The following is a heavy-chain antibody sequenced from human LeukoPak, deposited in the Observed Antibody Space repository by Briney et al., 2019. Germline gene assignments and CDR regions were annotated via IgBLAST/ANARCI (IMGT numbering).Heavy chain of an antibody. J-gene: IGHJ5*02. D-gene: IGHD2-2*01. CDR3: ASTQVVPAAMGRNWFDP. V-gene: IGHV4-34*01. Sequence: ASETLSLTCAVYGGSFSGYYWSWIRQPPGKGLEWIGEINHSGSTNYNPSPKSRVTISVDTSKNQFSLKLSSVTAADTAVYYCASTQVVPAAMGRNWFDPWGQGTLVTVSS. CDR1: GGSFSGYY. CDR2: INHSGST.